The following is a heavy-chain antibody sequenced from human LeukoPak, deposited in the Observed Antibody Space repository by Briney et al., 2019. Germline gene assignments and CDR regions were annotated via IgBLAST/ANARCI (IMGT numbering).Heavy chain of an antibody. CDR3: ARGPRGGNWNEALDY. V-gene: IGHV5-51*01. D-gene: IGHD1-1*01. J-gene: IGHJ4*02. CDR1: GYSFTTYW. Sequence: GESLKISCKASGYSFTTYWIGWVRQMPGKGLEWTGMFYPGDSDSRYSPSFQGQVTISADNSITTAYLQWSSLKASDTAVYYCARGPRGGNWNEALDYWGQGTLVTVSS. CDR2: FYPGDSDS.